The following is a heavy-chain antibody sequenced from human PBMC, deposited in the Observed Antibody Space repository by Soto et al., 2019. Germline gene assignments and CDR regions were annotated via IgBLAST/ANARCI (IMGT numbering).Heavy chain of an antibody. CDR2: IATSGNT. V-gene: IGHV3-13*01. Sequence: GGSLRLSCEASGFTFSGYDMHWVRQAAGERLEWVSAIATSGNTYYAGSVKGRFTISRENAKNSLYLQISNVRAGDTAVYYCAREYVDWGYWYFDLWGRGTLVTVSS. J-gene: IGHJ2*01. CDR1: GFTFSGYD. CDR3: AREYVDWGYWYFDL. D-gene: IGHD3-9*01.